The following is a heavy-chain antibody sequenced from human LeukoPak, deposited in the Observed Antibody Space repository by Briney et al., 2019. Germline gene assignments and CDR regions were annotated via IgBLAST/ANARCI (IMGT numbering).Heavy chain of an antibody. V-gene: IGHV4-30-2*01. Sequence: SETLSLTCAVSGGSISSGGYSWSWIRQPPGKGLEWIGYIYHSGSTNYNPSLNSRVTISVDTSKNQFSLKLSSVTAADTAVYYCARHGGPRDFWSGYRAFDIWGQGTMVTVSS. CDR1: GGSISSGGYS. CDR3: ARHGGPRDFWSGYRAFDI. J-gene: IGHJ3*02. CDR2: IYHSGST. D-gene: IGHD3-3*01.